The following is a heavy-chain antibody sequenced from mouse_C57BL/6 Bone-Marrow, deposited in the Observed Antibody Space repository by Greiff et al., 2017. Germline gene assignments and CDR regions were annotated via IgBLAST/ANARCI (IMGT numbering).Heavy chain of an antibody. V-gene: IGHV1-43*01. J-gene: IGHJ1*03. D-gene: IGHD1-1*01. Sequence: EVQLQQSGPELVKPGASVKISCKASGYSFTGYYMHWVKQSSDKSLEWIGEINPSTGGTSYNQKFKGKATLTVDKSSSTAYMQLKSLTSEDSAVYYCARRTITTVVAPSYWYFDVWGTGTTVTVSS. CDR2: INPSTGGT. CDR1: GYSFTGYY. CDR3: ARRTITTVVAPSYWYFDV.